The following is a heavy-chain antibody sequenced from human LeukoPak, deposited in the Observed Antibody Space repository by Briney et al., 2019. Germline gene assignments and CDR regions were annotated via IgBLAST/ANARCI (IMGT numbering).Heavy chain of an antibody. CDR3: ASGEWPTGPNWFDP. CDR1: GFTFSSYW. V-gene: IGHV3-7*01. D-gene: IGHD3-10*01. CDR2: IKQDGSEK. Sequence: GGSLRLSCAASGFTFSSYWMNWVRQAPGKGLEWVANIKQDGSEKYYVDSVKGRFTISRDNAKNSLYLQMNSLRAEDTAVYYCASGEWPTGPNWFDPWGQGTLVTVSS. J-gene: IGHJ5*02.